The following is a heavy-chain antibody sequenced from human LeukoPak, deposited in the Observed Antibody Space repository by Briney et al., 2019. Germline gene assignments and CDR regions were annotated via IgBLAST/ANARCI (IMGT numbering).Heavy chain of an antibody. V-gene: IGHV1-46*03. CDR2: INPSGGST. CDR1: GYTFTSYY. D-gene: IGHD5-24*01. CDR3: ARVTQMAWYFDL. Sequence: GASVKVSCKASGYTFTSYYMHWVRQAPGQGLEWMGIINPSGGSTSYAQKFQGRVTMTRDTSTSTVYMEPSSLRSEDTAVYYCARVTQMAWYFDLWGRGTLVTVSS. J-gene: IGHJ2*01.